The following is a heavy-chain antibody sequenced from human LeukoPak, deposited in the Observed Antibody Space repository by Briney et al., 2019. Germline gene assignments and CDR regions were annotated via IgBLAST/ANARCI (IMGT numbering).Heavy chain of an antibody. J-gene: IGHJ4*02. CDR3: ASSDYYDSSGYQSFDY. CDR2: IKQDGSEK. Sequence: GGSLRLSCAASGFTFSSYWMSWVRQAPGKGLEWVANIKQDGSEKYYVDSVKGRFTISRDNAKNSLYLQMNSLRAEDTAVYYCASSDYYDSSGYQSFDYWGQGTLVTVSS. D-gene: IGHD3-22*01. CDR1: GFTFSSYW. V-gene: IGHV3-7*01.